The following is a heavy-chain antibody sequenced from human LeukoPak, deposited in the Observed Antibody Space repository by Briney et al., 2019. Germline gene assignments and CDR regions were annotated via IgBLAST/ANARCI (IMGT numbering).Heavy chain of an antibody. D-gene: IGHD3-22*01. CDR1: GFTFDDYA. CDR2: ISWNSGSI. V-gene: IGHV3-9*01. J-gene: IGHJ3*02. Sequence: PGGSLRLSCVASGFTFDDYAMHWVRQAPGKGLEWVSGISWNSGSIGYADSVKGRFTISRDNAKNSLYLQMNSLRAEDTALYYCAKDIRDLYDSSGPARRAAFDIWGQGTMVTVSS. CDR3: AKDIRDLYDSSGPARRAAFDI.